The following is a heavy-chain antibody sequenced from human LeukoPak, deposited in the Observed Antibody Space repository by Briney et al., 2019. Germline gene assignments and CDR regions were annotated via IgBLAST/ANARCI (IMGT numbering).Heavy chain of an antibody. CDR1: GFTFSSYG. J-gene: IGHJ4*02. CDR3: AKEAAYCSGGSCYFRNFDY. Sequence: GGSLRLSCAASGFTFSSYGMNWVRRAPGKGLEWVAVIWYDGSKKYYADSVKCRFTISRDNSKNTLYLQMNSLRAEDTAVYYCAKEAAYCSGGSCYFRNFDYWGQGTLVTVSS. V-gene: IGHV3-33*06. D-gene: IGHD2-15*01. CDR2: IWYDGSKK.